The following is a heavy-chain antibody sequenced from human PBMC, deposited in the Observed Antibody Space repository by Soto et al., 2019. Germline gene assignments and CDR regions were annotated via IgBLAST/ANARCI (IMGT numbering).Heavy chain of an antibody. CDR1: GFTFSSYG. D-gene: IGHD3-22*01. CDR3: ARGRLEYYDSSGYQPIDY. Sequence: GGSLRLSCAASGFTFSSYGMHWVRQAPGKGLEWVAVIWYDGSNKYYADSVKGRFTISRDNSKNTLYLQMNSLRAEDTAVYYCARGRLEYYDSSGYQPIDYWGQGTLVTVS. J-gene: IGHJ4*02. CDR2: IWYDGSNK. V-gene: IGHV3-33*01.